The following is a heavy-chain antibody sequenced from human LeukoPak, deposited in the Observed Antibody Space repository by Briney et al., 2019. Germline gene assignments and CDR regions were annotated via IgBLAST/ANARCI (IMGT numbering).Heavy chain of an antibody. CDR1: GSTFSNAW. Sequence: PGGSLTLSCAASGSTFSNAWMSWVRQAPGKGLEWVSGISGSGGSTYYADSVKGRFTISRDNSKNTLYLQMTSLRAEDTAVYYCAKEYSSGWYYFDYWGQETVVTVSS. V-gene: IGHV3-23*01. CDR2: ISGSGGST. D-gene: IGHD6-19*01. J-gene: IGHJ4*02. CDR3: AKEYSSGWYYFDY.